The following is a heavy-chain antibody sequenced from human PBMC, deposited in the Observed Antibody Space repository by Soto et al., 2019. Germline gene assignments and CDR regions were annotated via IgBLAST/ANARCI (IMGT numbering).Heavy chain of an antibody. CDR1: GYTFTDYA. CDR2: ISTGNGNT. V-gene: IGHV1-3*04. D-gene: IGHD2-21*01. CDR3: AKGSRMWTPDY. J-gene: IGHJ4*02. Sequence: ASVKGSCKTSGYTFTDYAIHWVRQAPGQTLGWMGWISTGNGNTKISQKFQGRVTITRDTSATTAYMELTSLRSEDTAVYYCAKGSRMWTPDYWGQGTLVTVSS.